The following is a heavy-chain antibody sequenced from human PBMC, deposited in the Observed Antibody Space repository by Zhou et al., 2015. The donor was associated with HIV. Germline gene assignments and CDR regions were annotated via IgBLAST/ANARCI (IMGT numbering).Heavy chain of an antibody. CDR1: GFTFTSSA. J-gene: IGHJ2*01. V-gene: IGHV1-58*01. Sequence: QMQLVQSGPEVKKPGTSVKVSCKASGFTFTSSAVQWVRQARGQRLEWIGWIVVGSGNTNYAQKFQERVTITRDMSTSTAYMELSSLRSEDTAVYYCAITMVQGVISYWYFDLWGRGTLVTVSS. D-gene: IGHD3-10*01. CDR3: AITMVQGVISYWYFDL. CDR2: IVVGSGNT.